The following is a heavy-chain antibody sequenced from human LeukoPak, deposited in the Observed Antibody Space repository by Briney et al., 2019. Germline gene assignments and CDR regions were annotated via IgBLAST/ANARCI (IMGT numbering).Heavy chain of an antibody. V-gene: IGHV3-23*01. Sequence: GGSLRLSCVASGFTFSSYAMSWVRQAPGEGLEWVSAISGSGDATYNADSVKGRFTLSRDNSKSTLYLQMNSLRAEDTAVYYCAKDKSAGSYGPGVGYFFDYWGQGSLVTVSS. J-gene: IGHJ4*02. CDR2: ISGSGDAT. CDR1: GFTFSSYA. D-gene: IGHD5-18*01. CDR3: AKDKSAGSYGPGVGYFFDY.